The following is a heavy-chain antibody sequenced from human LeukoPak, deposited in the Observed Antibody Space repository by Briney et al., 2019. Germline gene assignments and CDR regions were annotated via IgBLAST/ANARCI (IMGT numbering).Heavy chain of an antibody. Sequence: PSETLSLTCTVSGGSISSGGYYWSWIRQHPGKGLEWIGYIYYSGSTYYNPSLKSRVTISVDTSKNQFSLKLSSVTAADTAVYYCARDNIVVVPAAMRGYYYGMDVWGQGTTVTVSS. CDR2: IYYSGST. J-gene: IGHJ6*02. V-gene: IGHV4-31*03. CDR3: ARDNIVVVPAAMRGYYYGMDV. D-gene: IGHD2-2*01. CDR1: GGSISSGGYY.